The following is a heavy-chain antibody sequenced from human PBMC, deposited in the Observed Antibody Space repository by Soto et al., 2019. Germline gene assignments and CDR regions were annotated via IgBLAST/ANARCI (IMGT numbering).Heavy chain of an antibody. CDR3: ARDRQDYYDSSCYFNPLDYYYGMDV. Sequence: EVQLVESGGGLAQPGGSLRLSCAASGFTFSSYEMNWVRQAPGKGLEWVSYISSSGRTLYYADSVKGRFTISRANAKNSLYLQRNSMRVEDPAVYYCARDRQDYYDSSCYFNPLDYYYGMDVWGQGTTVTVSS. D-gene: IGHD3-22*01. CDR2: ISSSGRTL. CDR1: GFTFSSYE. V-gene: IGHV3-48*03. J-gene: IGHJ6*02.